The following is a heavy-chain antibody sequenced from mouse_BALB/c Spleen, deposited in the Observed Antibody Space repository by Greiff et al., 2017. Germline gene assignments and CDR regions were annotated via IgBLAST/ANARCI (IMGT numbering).Heavy chain of an antibody. V-gene: IGHV8-12*01. CDR2: IYWDDDK. CDR3: ARRAYSSYSYFDY. Sequence: QVTLKVSGPGILQPSQTLSLTCSFSGFSLSTSGMGVSWIRQPSGKGLEWLAHIYWDDDKRYNPSLKSRLTISKDTSSNQVFLKITSVDTADTATYYCARRAYSSYSYFDYWGQGTTLTVSS. J-gene: IGHJ2*01. CDR1: GFSLSTSGMG. D-gene: IGHD1-1*01.